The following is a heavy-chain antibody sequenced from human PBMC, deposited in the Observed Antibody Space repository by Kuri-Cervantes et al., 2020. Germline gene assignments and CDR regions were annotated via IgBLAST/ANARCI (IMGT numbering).Heavy chain of an antibody. CDR2: ISSSGSTI. Sequence: GGSLRLSCAASGFTFSDYYMSWIRQAPGKGLEWVSYISSSGSTIYYADSVKGRFTISRDNAKNSLYLQMNSLRAEDTAVYYCARGGGWENYYESSGYYDFDYWGQGTLVTVSS. V-gene: IGHV3-11*04. CDR3: ARGGGWENYYESSGYYDFDY. D-gene: IGHD3-22*01. J-gene: IGHJ4*02. CDR1: GFTFSDYY.